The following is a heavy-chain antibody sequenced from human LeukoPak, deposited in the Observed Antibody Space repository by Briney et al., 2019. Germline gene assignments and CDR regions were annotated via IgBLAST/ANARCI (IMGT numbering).Heavy chain of an antibody. CDR3: ARDGTVYDFWSGYHPDYGMDV. CDR2: IYSGGST. Sequence: GGSLRLSCAASGFTVSSNYMSWVRQATGKGLEGVSVIYSGGSTYYADSVKGRFTISRDNSKNTLYLQMNSLRAEDTAVYYCARDGTVYDFWSGYHPDYGMDVWGQGTTVTVSS. V-gene: IGHV3-66*01. CDR1: GFTVSSNY. D-gene: IGHD3-3*01. J-gene: IGHJ6*02.